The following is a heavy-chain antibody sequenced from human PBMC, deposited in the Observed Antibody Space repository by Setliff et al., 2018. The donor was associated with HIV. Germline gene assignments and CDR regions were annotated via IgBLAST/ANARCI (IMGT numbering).Heavy chain of an antibody. Sequence: PSETLSLTCTVSGGSISNYYWSWIRQPPGKGLEWLGCGDYSGITHYDTSLKSRVSISVDASKNQFSLRLNSVTVADTAVYFCARSSRGSLRDLDYWGPGTLVTVSS. D-gene: IGHD2-21*02. CDR3: ARSSRGSLRDLDY. CDR2: GDYSGIT. V-gene: IGHV4-59*08. J-gene: IGHJ4*02. CDR1: GGSISNYY.